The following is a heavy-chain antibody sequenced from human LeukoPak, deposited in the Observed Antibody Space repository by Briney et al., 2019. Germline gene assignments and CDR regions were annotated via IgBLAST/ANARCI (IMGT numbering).Heavy chain of an antibody. CDR3: ATSNKDCSSTSCYEYYFDY. D-gene: IGHD2-2*01. J-gene: IGHJ4*02. CDR1: GYTFTGYY. Sequence: ASVKVSCKASGYTFTGYYMHWVRQAPGQGLEWMGWINPNSGGTNYAQKFQGRVTMTRDTSISTAYMELSRLRSDDTAVYYCATSNKDCSSTSCYEYYFDYWGQGTLVTVSS. CDR2: INPNSGGT. V-gene: IGHV1-2*02.